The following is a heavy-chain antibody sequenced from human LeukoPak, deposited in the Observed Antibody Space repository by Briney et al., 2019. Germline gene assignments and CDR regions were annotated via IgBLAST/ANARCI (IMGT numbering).Heavy chain of an antibody. CDR1: GFTFSDYG. Sequence: GGSLRLSCAASGFTFSDYGIHWVRQPPGKGLEWVAFIRFDGSKKYYGDSVKGRFTISRDNSKNTLDLQMNSLRAEDTAVYYCAKDGINYYDRSAYYPFDYWGQGTLVTVSS. J-gene: IGHJ4*02. CDR2: IRFDGSKK. D-gene: IGHD3-22*01. CDR3: AKDGINYYDRSAYYPFDY. V-gene: IGHV3-30*02.